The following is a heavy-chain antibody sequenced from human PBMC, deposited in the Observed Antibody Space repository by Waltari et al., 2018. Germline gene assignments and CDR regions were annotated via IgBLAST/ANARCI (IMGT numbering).Heavy chain of an antibody. J-gene: IGHJ3*02. D-gene: IGHD6-19*01. CDR2: ISGDGTTD. Sequence: QVHLVESGGGVVQPGRSRRLSCAASGFPFSGISLNWVRQAPGKGLEWVAFISGDGTTDHYADSVKGRFTISRDNSKNTLFLQMNSLKAEDTAIYYCARRSSMGVFRALDIWGQGTMVSVSS. CDR3: ARRSSMGVFRALDI. V-gene: IGHV3-30*19. CDR1: GFPFSGIS.